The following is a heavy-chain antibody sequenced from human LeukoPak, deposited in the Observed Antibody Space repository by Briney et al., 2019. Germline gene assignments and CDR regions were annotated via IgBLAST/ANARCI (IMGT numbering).Heavy chain of an antibody. CDR3: AKDGANTSPSYYFDY. V-gene: IGHV3-23*01. Sequence: GGSLRLSCVASGFMFSSYAMSWVRQAPGKGLEWVSGVSGGGGSTYYGDSVKGRFTISRDNSKNTLYLQMNSLRAEDTAVYYCAKDGANTSPSYYFDYWGQGTLVTVSS. J-gene: IGHJ4*02. CDR1: GFMFSSYA. D-gene: IGHD3-16*01. CDR2: VSGGGGST.